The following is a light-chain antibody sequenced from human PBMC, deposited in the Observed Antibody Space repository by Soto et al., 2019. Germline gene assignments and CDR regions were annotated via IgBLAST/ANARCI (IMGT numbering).Light chain of an antibody. Sequence: EIVLTQSPGTLSLSPGERATLSCRASQSVSRSYLAWYHQKPGQDPRLPIYGPYSRDTGIPDRFSGSGSVIDFTLTISRLEPEDCAVYYCKQYGSSPLEKFGQGTKVEIK. CDR2: GPY. CDR3: KQYGSSPLEK. V-gene: IGKV3-20*01. J-gene: IGKJ1*01. CDR1: QSVSRSY.